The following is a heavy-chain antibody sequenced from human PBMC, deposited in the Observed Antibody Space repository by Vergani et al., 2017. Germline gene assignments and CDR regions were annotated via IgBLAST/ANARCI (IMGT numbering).Heavy chain of an antibody. V-gene: IGHV3-9*01. CDR2: ISWNSGSI. CDR1: GFTFDDYA. J-gene: IGHJ6*02. D-gene: IGHD4-17*01. Sequence: EVQLVESGGGLVQPGRSLRLSCAASGFTFDDYAMHWVRQAPGKGLEWVSGISWNSGSIGYADSVKGRFTISRDNSKNTLYLQMNSLRAEDTAVYYCARTRGDGDYGYYYYGMDVWGQGTTVTVSS. CDR3: ARTRGDGDYGYYYYGMDV.